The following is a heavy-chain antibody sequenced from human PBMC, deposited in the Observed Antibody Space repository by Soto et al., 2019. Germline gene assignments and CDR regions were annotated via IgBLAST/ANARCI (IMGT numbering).Heavy chain of an antibody. J-gene: IGHJ4*02. CDR2: IYWDDDK. Sequence: QITLKESGPTLVKPTQTXTLTCTFSGFSLSTSGVGVGWIRQPPGKALEWLALIYWDDDKRYSPSLKSRLTTTKDPSKNQGVLTMTNMDPVDTATYYCVHKGGGDRILDYWGQGTLVTVSS. CDR1: GFSLSTSGVG. D-gene: IGHD3-16*01. CDR3: VHKGGGDRILDY. V-gene: IGHV2-5*02.